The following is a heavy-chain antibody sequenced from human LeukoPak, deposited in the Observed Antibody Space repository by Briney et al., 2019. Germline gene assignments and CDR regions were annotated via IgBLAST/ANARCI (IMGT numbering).Heavy chain of an antibody. CDR1: GGSFGGYY. CDR3: ARFLSAAGHWFDP. D-gene: IGHD6-13*01. CDR2: INHSGST. V-gene: IGHV4-34*01. J-gene: IGHJ5*02. Sequence: SETLSLTCAVYGGSFGGYYWSWIRQPPGKGLEWIGEINHSGSTNYNPSLKSRVTISVDTSKNQFSLKLSSVTAADTAVYYCARFLSAAGHWFDPWGQGTLVTVSS.